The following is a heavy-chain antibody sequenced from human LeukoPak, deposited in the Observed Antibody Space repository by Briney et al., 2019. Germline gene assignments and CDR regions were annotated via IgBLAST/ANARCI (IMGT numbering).Heavy chain of an antibody. CDR2: IIPILGIA. Sequence: SVKVSCKASGGTFSSYAISWVRQAPGQGLEWMGRIIPILGIANYARKFQGRVTITADKSTSTAYMELSSLRSEDTAVYYCAREVGSSSSLYYYYGMDVWGQGTTVTVSS. D-gene: IGHD6-6*01. CDR1: GGTFSSYA. J-gene: IGHJ6*02. CDR3: AREVGSSSSLYYYYGMDV. V-gene: IGHV1-69*04.